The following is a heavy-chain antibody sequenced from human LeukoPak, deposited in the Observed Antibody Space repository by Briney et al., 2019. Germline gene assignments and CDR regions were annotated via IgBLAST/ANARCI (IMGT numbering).Heavy chain of an antibody. CDR3: ARVFGQWPPLFDP. D-gene: IGHD6-19*01. CDR1: GGSISSGSYY. J-gene: IGHJ5*02. CDR2: IYTSGNT. Sequence: PSQTLSLTCTVSGGSISSGSYYWSWIRQPAGKGLEWIGRIYTSGNTNYNPSLKSRVTISVDTAKNQFSLKLSSVTAADTAVYYCARVFGQWPPLFDPWGQGTLVTVSS. V-gene: IGHV4-61*02.